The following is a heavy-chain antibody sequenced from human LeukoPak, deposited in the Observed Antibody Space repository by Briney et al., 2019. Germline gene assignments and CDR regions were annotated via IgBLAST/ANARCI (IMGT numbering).Heavy chain of an antibody. CDR2: ISYNGGFI. CDR3: AKVRGKYSSHFFFDY. D-gene: IGHD6-19*01. CDR1: GFTFDDYA. V-gene: IGHV3-9*01. J-gene: IGHJ4*02. Sequence: GGSLRLSCAGSGFTFDDYAMHWVWQAPGKGLEWLSIISYNGGFIDYADSVKARFTISRDNAKNSLYLQLDSLRAEDTAIYYCAKVRGKYSSHFFFDYWGQGTLVTVSS.